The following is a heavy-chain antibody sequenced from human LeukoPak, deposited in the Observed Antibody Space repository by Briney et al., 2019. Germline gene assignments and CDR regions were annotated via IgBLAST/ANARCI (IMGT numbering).Heavy chain of an antibody. Sequence: GGSLRLSFAASGFTFSDYYMSWFRQAPGKGLEWVSYISDSGSTIYYAASVKGRFTISRDNAKNSLYLQMNSLRAEDTAVYYCARDFYDTLTGYYVYFQHWGQGTLVTVSS. CDR2: ISDSGSTI. CDR3: ARDFYDTLTGYYVYFQH. D-gene: IGHD3-9*01. V-gene: IGHV3-11*04. CDR1: GFTFSDYY. J-gene: IGHJ1*01.